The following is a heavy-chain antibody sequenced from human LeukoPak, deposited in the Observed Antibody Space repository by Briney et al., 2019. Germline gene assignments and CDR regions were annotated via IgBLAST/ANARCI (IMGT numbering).Heavy chain of an antibody. CDR1: GFTFSSYW. J-gene: IGHJ4*02. CDR2: IKQDGSEK. Sequence: GGSLRLSCAASGFTFSSYWMSWVRQAPGKGLEWVANIKQDGSEKYYVNSVKGRFTISRDNAKNSLYLQMNSLRAEDTAVYYCAKVRSGMAIFDYWGQGTLVTVSS. CDR3: AKVRSGMAIFDY. D-gene: IGHD3-10*01. V-gene: IGHV3-7*01.